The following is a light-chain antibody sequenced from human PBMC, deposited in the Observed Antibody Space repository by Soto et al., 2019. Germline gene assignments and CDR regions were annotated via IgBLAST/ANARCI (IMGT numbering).Light chain of an antibody. Sequence: EIALTQSPGTLSLSPGERATLSCRASQSVTADYLAWYQQKPGQAPRLLIYAASIRATGIPDRFSGSGSGTDFTLTISRLEPEDSAVYYCLQYGIPLWTFGQGTKVEIK. V-gene: IGKV3-20*01. J-gene: IGKJ1*01. CDR3: LQYGIPLWT. CDR1: QSVTADY. CDR2: AAS.